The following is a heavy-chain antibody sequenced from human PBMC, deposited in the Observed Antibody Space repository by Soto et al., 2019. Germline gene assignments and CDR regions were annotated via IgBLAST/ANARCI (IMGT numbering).Heavy chain of an antibody. CDR2: TYYKSKWYN. CDR1: GDSVSSNGVA. D-gene: IGHD1-26*01. J-gene: IGHJ4*02. Sequence: PSQTLSLTCAISGDSVSSNGVAWNWIRQSPSRGLEWLGRTYYKSKWYNDYAVSVKSRITINPDTSKNQFSLQLNSVTPEDTAVYYCARDTPAKGSYFDYWGQGTLVTVSS. CDR3: ARDTPAKGSYFDY. V-gene: IGHV6-1*01.